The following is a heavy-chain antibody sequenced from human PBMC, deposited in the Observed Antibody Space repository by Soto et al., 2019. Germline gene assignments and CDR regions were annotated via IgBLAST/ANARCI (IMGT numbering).Heavy chain of an antibody. CDR2: INHRGST. Sequence: SETLSLTCAVYGGSFSGYYWSWIRQPPGKGLEWIGEINHRGSTNYNPSLKSRVTISVDTSKNQFSLKLSSVTAADTAVYYCARAEYYDFWSGYYRPYYYGMDVWGQGTTVTVSS. CDR1: GGSFSGYY. J-gene: IGHJ6*02. V-gene: IGHV4-34*01. CDR3: ARAEYYDFWSGYYRPYYYGMDV. D-gene: IGHD3-3*01.